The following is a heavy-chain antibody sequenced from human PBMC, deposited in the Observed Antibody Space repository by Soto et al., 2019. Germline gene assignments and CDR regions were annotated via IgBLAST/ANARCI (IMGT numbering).Heavy chain of an antibody. V-gene: IGHV4-59*08. CDR1: GGSISSYY. CDR3: ARHNYGSGSTYFDY. Sequence: SETLSLTCTVSGGSISSYYWSWIRQPPGKGLEWIGYIFYSGSTNYNPSLKSRVTISVDTSKNQFSLKLNSMTAAGTAVYYCARHNYGSGSTYFDYWGQGTLVTVSS. D-gene: IGHD3-10*01. J-gene: IGHJ4*02. CDR2: IFYSGST.